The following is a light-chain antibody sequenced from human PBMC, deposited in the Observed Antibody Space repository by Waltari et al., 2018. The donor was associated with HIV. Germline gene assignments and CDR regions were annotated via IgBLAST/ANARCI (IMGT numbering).Light chain of an antibody. J-gene: IGLJ1*01. Sequence: QSVLTQPPSASGTPGQRVTIPCSGSSSNIGSNTVNWYQQPPGTAPKLLIYSNNQRPSGVPDRVSGSKSGTSASLAISGLQSEDEADYYCAAWDDSLNGYVFGTGTKVTVL. V-gene: IGLV1-44*01. CDR3: AAWDDSLNGYV. CDR1: SSNIGSNT. CDR2: SNN.